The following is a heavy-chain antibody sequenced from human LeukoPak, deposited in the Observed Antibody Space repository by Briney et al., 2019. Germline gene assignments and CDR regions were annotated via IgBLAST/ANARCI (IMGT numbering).Heavy chain of an antibody. J-gene: IGHJ4*02. V-gene: IGHV3-23*01. CDR2: ISGSGGST. Sequence: PGGSLRLSCAASGFTFSSYAMSWVRQAPGKGLEWVSAISGSGGSTYYADSVKGRFTISRDNAKNSLYLQMNSLRAEGTAVYYCASAYGDYRYYFDYWGQGTLVTVSS. CDR3: ASAYGDYRYYFDY. D-gene: IGHD4-17*01. CDR1: GFTFSSYA.